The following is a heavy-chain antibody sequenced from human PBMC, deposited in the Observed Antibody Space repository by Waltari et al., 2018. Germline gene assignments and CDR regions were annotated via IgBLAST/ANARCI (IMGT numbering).Heavy chain of an antibody. CDR3: ARISYSSFFDY. D-gene: IGHD6-6*01. J-gene: IGHJ4*02. CDR1: GGPISSYY. Sequence: QVQLQESGPGLVKPSETLSLTCTVSGGPISSYYWSWIRQPPGKGLEWIGYIYYSGSTNYNPSLKSRVTISVDTSKNQFSLKLSSVTAADTAVYYCARISYSSFFDYWGQGTLVTVSS. V-gene: IGHV4-59*01. CDR2: IYYSGST.